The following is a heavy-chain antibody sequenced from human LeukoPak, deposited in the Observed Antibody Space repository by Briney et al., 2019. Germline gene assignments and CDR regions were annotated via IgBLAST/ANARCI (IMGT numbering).Heavy chain of an antibody. D-gene: IGHD2-2*02. CDR3: AKGAIIYREVCYYMDV. CDR2: ISGSGGST. CDR1: GFTFSSYA. J-gene: IGHJ6*03. Sequence: GGSLRLSCAASGFTFSSYAMSWVRQAPGKGLEWVSAISGSGGSTYYADSVKGRFTISRDNSKNTLYLQMNSLRAEDTAVYYCAKGAIIYREVCYYMDVWGKGTTVTVSS. V-gene: IGHV3-23*01.